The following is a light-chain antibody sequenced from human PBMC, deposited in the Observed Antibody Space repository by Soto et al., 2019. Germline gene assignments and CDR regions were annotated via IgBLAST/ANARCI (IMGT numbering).Light chain of an antibody. Sequence: EIVMTQSPATLSVSPGERATLSCRASQSVGSNLAWYQQKAGQAPSLLIYDASTRATGIAARFSGSGSGTDFTLTISSLQSEDFAVYYCQQYNNWYTFGQGTKLEIK. CDR3: QQYNNWYT. J-gene: IGKJ2*01. CDR1: QSVGSN. V-gene: IGKV3-15*01. CDR2: DAS.